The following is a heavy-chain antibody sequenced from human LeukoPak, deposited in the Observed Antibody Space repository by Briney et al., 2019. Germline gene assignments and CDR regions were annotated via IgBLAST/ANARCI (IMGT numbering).Heavy chain of an antibody. CDR3: ARDARPSITMVRGVNYYFDY. CDR1: GYTFTGYY. Sequence: ASVNVSCKASGYTFTGYYMHWVRQAPGQGLEGMGWINPNSGGKNYAQKFQGRVTMTRDTSISTAYMELSRLRSDDTAVYYCARDARPSITMVRGVNYYFDYWGQGTLVTVSS. D-gene: IGHD3-10*01. CDR2: INPNSGGK. J-gene: IGHJ4*02. V-gene: IGHV1-2*02.